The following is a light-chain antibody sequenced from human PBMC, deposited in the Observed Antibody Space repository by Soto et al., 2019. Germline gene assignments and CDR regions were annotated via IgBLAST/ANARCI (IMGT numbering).Light chain of an antibody. CDR2: GAS. CDR1: QSVTSSS. J-gene: IGKJ1*01. V-gene: IGKV3-20*01. Sequence: EIVLTQSPGTLSLSPGERGTLSCRASQSVTSSSLAWYQQKPGQAPRLLIYGASYRATGIPDRFSGSGSGTDFTLTISRLEPEDFAVYYCQQYGGSPTFGQGTKVDIK. CDR3: QQYGGSPT.